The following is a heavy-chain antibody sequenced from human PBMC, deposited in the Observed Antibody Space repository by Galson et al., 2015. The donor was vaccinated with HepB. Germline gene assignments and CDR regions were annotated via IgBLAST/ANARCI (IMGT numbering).Heavy chain of an antibody. CDR3: AKDLYGDYANDY. CDR1: GFTFSSYA. Sequence: CAASGFTFSSYAMSWVRQAPGKGLEWVSVISASGGSTYYADSVKGRFTISRDNSKNTLYLQMNSLRAEDTAIYYCAKDLYGDYANDYWGQGTLVTVSS. CDR2: ISASGGST. D-gene: IGHD4-17*01. J-gene: IGHJ4*02. V-gene: IGHV3-23*01.